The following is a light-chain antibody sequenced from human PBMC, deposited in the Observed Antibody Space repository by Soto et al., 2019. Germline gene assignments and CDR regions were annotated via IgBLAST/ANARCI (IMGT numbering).Light chain of an antibody. CDR1: QSVSSPY. CDR2: AAS. CDR3: QQYGSSPRT. J-gene: IGKJ1*01. Sequence: EIVLTQSPGTLSLSPGERATLSCRASQSVSSPYLAWYQQKPGQAPRLLIYAASSRATGIPDRFSGSGSGTDFTLTISRLEPEDFAVYYCQQYGSSPRTFGQGTKVEIK. V-gene: IGKV3-20*01.